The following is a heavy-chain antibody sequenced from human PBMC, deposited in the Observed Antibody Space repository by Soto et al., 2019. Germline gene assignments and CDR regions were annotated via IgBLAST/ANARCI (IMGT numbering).Heavy chain of an antibody. CDR2: ISATGGGT. J-gene: IGHJ4*02. CDR3: AKDRRAGGNSAFYFDF. V-gene: IGHV3-23*01. D-gene: IGHD3-16*01. Sequence: PGGSLRLSCADSVFKFSNYAMIWVRQATGKGLEWVSLISATGGGTYYADSVKGRFTISRDNSHNTLYLQVHSLTAEDTAVYYCAKDRRAGGNSAFYFDFWGQGAQVTVSS. CDR1: VFKFSNYA.